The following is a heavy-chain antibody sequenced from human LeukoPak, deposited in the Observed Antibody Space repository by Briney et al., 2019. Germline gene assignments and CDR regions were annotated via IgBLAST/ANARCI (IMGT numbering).Heavy chain of an antibody. CDR3: ARGRGRYYYDSSGYYPFDY. V-gene: IGHV4-34*01. D-gene: IGHD3-22*01. CDR1: GGSFSGYY. Sequence: SETLSLTCAVYGGSFSGYYWSWIRQPPGKGLEWIGEINHSGSTNYNPYLKSRVTISVDTSKNQFSLKLSSVTAADTAVYYCARGRGRYYYDSSGYYPFDYWGQGTLVTVSS. J-gene: IGHJ4*02. CDR2: INHSGST.